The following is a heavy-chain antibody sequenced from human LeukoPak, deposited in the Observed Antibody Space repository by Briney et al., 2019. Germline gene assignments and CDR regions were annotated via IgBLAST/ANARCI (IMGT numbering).Heavy chain of an antibody. Sequence: SSVKVSCKASGGTFSRYTISWGRQAPGQGPEWMGRIIPILGIANYAQKFQGRVTITAAKSTSPAYMELSRLRSEDTAVYYCARGWSGYSSYYYYYYMDVWGKGTTVTVSS. CDR2: IIPILGIA. D-gene: IGHD3-3*01. V-gene: IGHV1-69*02. CDR3: ARGWSGYSSYYYYYYMDV. CDR1: GGTFSRYT. J-gene: IGHJ6*03.